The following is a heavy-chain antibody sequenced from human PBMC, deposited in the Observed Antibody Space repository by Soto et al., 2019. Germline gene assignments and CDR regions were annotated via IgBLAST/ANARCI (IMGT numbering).Heavy chain of an antibody. D-gene: IGHD4-4*01. J-gene: IGHJ4*02. CDR2: IYYSGTT. V-gene: IGHV4-31*01. CDR1: GGAISSGDYY. CDR3: ARGPYSANAIEY. Sequence: SETRSLTCTVSGGAISSGDYYWSWVRQHPGQGLEWIGYIYYSGTTYYNPSLKSLSTISLATSKNQFSLKVTSVTVADTAVYYCARGPYSANAIEYWGQGTPVTVSS.